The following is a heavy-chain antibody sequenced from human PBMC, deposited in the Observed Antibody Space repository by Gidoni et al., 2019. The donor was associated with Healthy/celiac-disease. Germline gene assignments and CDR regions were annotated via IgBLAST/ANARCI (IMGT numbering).Heavy chain of an antibody. CDR2: INPNSGGT. V-gene: IGHV1-2*02. CDR3: AKGYYDSSGYWYYFDY. CDR1: GNTFTGHY. Sequence: QVQLVQSGAEVKKPGASVKVSCKSSGNTFTGHYMHWVRQAPGQGLAWMGWINPNSGGTNYAQKFQGRVTMTRDTSISTAYMELSRLRSDDTAVYYCAKGYYDSSGYWYYFDYWGQGTLVTVSS. D-gene: IGHD3-22*01. J-gene: IGHJ4*02.